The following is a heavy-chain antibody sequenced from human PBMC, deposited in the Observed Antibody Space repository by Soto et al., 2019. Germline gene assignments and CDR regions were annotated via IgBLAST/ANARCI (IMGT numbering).Heavy chain of an antibody. Sequence: GGSLRLSCAASGFTFDEYAMHWGRQAPGKGLEWVSGISWNSGSIGYADSVKGRFTISRDNAKNSLYLQMNSLRAEDTALYYCAKETLVGATRPYYYGMDVWGQGTTVTVSS. CDR2: ISWNSGSI. CDR1: GFTFDEYA. V-gene: IGHV3-9*01. J-gene: IGHJ6*02. D-gene: IGHD1-26*01. CDR3: AKETLVGATRPYYYGMDV.